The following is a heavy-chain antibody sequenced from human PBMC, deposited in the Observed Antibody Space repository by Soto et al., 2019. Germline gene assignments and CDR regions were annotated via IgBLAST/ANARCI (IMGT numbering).Heavy chain of an antibody. V-gene: IGHV3-30*18. CDR3: AKDASPYVVVPAGSGDY. CDR1: GFTFSSYG. CDR2: ISYDGSNK. J-gene: IGHJ4*02. D-gene: IGHD2-2*01. Sequence: QVQLVESGGGVVQPGRSLRLSCAASGFTFSSYGMHWVRQAPGKGLEWVAVISYDGSNKYYADSVKGRFTISRDNSKNTLYLQMNSLRAEDTALYYCAKDASPYVVVPAGSGDYWGQGTLVTVSS.